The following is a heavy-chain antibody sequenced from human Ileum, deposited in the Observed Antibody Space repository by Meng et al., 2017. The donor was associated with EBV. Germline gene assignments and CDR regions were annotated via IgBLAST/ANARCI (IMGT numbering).Heavy chain of an antibody. V-gene: IGHV4-4*02. D-gene: IGHD3-22*01. CDR1: GGSISSSNW. Sequence: VRREEWVPGLVKPSGTLSRTCAFSGGSISSSNWWSWVRQAPGKGLEWIGEIHHTESTNYNPSLKSRVTISVDKSKNQFSLKLSSVTAADTAVYYCARESYSDSSGYYSLDYWGQGSLVTVSS. CDR3: ARESYSDSSGYYSLDY. J-gene: IGHJ4*02. CDR2: IHHTEST.